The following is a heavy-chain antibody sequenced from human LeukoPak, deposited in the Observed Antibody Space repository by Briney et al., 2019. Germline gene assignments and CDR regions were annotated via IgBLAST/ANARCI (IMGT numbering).Heavy chain of an antibody. D-gene: IGHD3-22*01. J-gene: IGHJ6*03. Sequence: ASVKVSCKASGYTFTSYAMNWVRQAPGQGLEWMGWINTNTGNPTYAQGFTGRFVFSLDTSVSTAYLQISSLKAEDTAVYYCAREGLSYYDSRAFYYTDVWGKGTTVTVSS. V-gene: IGHV7-4-1*02. CDR1: GYTFTSYA. CDR2: INTNTGNP. CDR3: AREGLSYYDSRAFYYTDV.